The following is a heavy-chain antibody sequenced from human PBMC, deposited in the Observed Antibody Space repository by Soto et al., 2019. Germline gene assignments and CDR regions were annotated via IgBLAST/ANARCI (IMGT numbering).Heavy chain of an antibody. D-gene: IGHD2-8*01. Sequence: QITLKESGPTLVKPTQTLTLTCTFSGFSLTTSGVSVGWIRQPPGKALEWLALIYWDDDRRYSPSLKSRLTITKDTSKNQVVLTMTNMDPVDTATYYCAHRYCTNGVCRDFDYWGQGTLVTVSS. V-gene: IGHV2-5*02. CDR2: IYWDDDR. J-gene: IGHJ4*02. CDR3: AHRYCTNGVCRDFDY. CDR1: GFSLTTSGVS.